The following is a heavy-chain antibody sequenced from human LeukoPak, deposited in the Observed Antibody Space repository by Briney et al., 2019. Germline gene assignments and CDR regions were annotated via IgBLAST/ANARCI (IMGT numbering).Heavy chain of an antibody. CDR3: ARGGGYCSSTSCYPFDY. CDR1: GYTFAGYY. V-gene: IGHV1-2*02. D-gene: IGHD2-2*01. J-gene: IGHJ4*02. CDR2: INPNSGGT. Sequence: GASVKVSCKASGYTFAGYYMHWVRQAPGQGLEWMGWINPNSGGTNYAQKFQGRVTMTRDTSISTAYMELSRLRSDDTAVYYCARGGGYCSSTSCYPFDYWGQGTLVTVSS.